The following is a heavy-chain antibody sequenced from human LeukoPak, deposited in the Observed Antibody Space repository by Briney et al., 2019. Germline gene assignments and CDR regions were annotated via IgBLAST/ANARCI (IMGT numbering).Heavy chain of an antibody. Sequence: PGGSLRLSCAASGFTFSNAWMSWVRQAPGKGLEWVGRIKSKTDGGTTDYAAPVKGRFTISRDDSKNTLYLQMNSLRAEDTAVYYCAKGILEWFDYWGQGTLVTVSS. V-gene: IGHV3-15*01. CDR1: GFTFSNAW. D-gene: IGHD3-3*01. CDR2: IKSKTDGGTT. J-gene: IGHJ5*01. CDR3: AKGILEWFDY.